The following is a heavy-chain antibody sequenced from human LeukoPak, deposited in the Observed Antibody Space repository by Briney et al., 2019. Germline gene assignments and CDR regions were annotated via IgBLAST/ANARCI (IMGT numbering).Heavy chain of an antibody. J-gene: IGHJ4*02. V-gene: IGHV3-74*01. Sequence: GGSLRLSCAASGFAFNTYWMHWVRQAPGKGLVWVSLIKSENDRSTTTYADSVKGRFTISRDDAKNTLYLQMNSLRAEDTAVYYCARDRGYASDQWGQGTLVTVSS. D-gene: IGHD5-18*01. CDR2: IKSENDRSTT. CDR3: ARDRGYASDQ. CDR1: GFAFNTYW.